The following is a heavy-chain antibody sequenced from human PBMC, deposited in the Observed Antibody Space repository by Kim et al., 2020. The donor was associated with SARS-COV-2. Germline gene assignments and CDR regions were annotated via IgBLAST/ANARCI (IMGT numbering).Heavy chain of an antibody. Sequence: GGSLRLSCAASGFSVSDNYMSWVRQAPGKGLEWVAVIYTGGNTGYADSVKGRFTISRDNSKNTLYLQMNSLRAEDTAFYYCARGRPNYYFDYWGQGTL. J-gene: IGHJ4*02. CDR2: IYTGGNT. CDR1: GFSVSDNY. CDR3: ARGRPNYYFDY. D-gene: IGHD1-7*01. V-gene: IGHV3-66*01.